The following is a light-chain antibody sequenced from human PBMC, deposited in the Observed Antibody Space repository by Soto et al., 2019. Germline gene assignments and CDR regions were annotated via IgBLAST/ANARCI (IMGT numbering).Light chain of an antibody. CDR1: SNDVGGYNY. CDR2: DVS. Sequence: QSALTQPASVSGSPGQSITISCTGTSNDVGGYNYVSWYQQYPGKAPKLMIYDVSNRPSGVSNRFSGSKSGNTASLTISGLQAEDEADYYCSSYTSSSYTSSSTLYVFGPGTKLIVL. J-gene: IGLJ1*01. CDR3: SSYTSSSYTSSSTLYV. V-gene: IGLV2-14*01.